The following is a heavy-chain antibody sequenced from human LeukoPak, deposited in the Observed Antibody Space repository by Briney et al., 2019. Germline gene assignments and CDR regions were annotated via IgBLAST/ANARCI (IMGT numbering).Heavy chain of an antibody. CDR1: GFTFSSYE. V-gene: IGHV3-48*03. CDR3: ARGKTSQNIVTRKTYNWFDP. J-gene: IGHJ5*02. CDR2: ISSSGSAI. D-gene: IGHD2/OR15-2a*01. Sequence: PGGSLRLSCAASGFTFSSYEMNWVRQDPGKGLEWVSYISSSGSAIYYADSVKGRFTISRDNAKNSQYLQMNSLRAEDTAVYYCARGKTSQNIVTRKTYNWFDPWGQGTLVTVSS.